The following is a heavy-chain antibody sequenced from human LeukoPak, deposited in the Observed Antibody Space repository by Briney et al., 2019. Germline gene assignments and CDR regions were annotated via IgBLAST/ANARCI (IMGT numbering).Heavy chain of an antibody. Sequence: PSETLSLTCTVSGGSISSSSYYWSWIRQPAGKGLEWIGRIDTRGSTNYNPSLKSRVTMSVDTSKNQFSLKLSSVTAADTAVYYCARERPVDYGDRPHGARQRNDTFDIWGQGTMVTVSS. CDR3: ARERPVDYGDRPHGARQRNDTFDI. J-gene: IGHJ3*02. CDR2: IDTRGST. CDR1: GGSISSSSYY. D-gene: IGHD4-17*01. V-gene: IGHV4-61*02.